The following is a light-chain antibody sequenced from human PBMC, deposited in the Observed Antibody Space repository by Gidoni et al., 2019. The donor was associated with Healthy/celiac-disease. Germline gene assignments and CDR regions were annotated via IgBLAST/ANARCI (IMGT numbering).Light chain of an antibody. J-gene: IGKJ3*01. Sequence: DIQMTQSPSTLSASEGDRVTITCRASQRISSWLAWYQQKPGKAPKLLIYKASSLESGVPSRFSGSGSGTEFTLTISSLQPDDFATYSCQQYNSYLFTFGPGTKVDIK. CDR1: QRISSW. CDR2: KAS. CDR3: QQYNSYLFT. V-gene: IGKV1-5*03.